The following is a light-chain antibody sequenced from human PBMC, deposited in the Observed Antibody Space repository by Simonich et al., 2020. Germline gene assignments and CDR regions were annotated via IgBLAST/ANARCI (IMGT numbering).Light chain of an antibody. CDR1: PSVSRSY. CDR2: GAS. Sequence: EIVLTQSPGTLSLSPGERATLSCRASPSVSRSYLAWYQQKPGQAPRLLIYGASSRATGIPDRFSGSGSGTDFTLTISRLEPEDFAVYYCQQYGSSPPNTFGQGTKLEIK. J-gene: IGKJ2*01. V-gene: IGKV3-20*01. CDR3: QQYGSSPPNT.